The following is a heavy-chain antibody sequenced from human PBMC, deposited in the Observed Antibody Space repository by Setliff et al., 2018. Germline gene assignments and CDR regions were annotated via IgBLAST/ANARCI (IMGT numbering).Heavy chain of an antibody. Sequence: SETLSLTCTVSGGSISSSSYYWGWIRQPPGKRLEWIGTIYYSGSTYYNPSLKSRVTISVDTSKNQFSLKLSPVTAADTAVYYCARRIQGDFWSGKRFDPWGQGTLVTVSS. CDR3: ARRIQGDFWSGKRFDP. V-gene: IGHV4-39*01. D-gene: IGHD3-3*01. CDR1: GGSISSSSYY. J-gene: IGHJ5*02. CDR2: IYYSGST.